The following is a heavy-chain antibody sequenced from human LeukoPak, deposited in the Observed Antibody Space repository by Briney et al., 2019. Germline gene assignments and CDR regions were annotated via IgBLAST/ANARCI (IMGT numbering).Heavy chain of an antibody. D-gene: IGHD3-22*01. CDR1: GFTFSSYS. CDR3: ARAAPDITMIVVATRYYYYYMDV. V-gene: IGHV3-21*01. Sequence: GGSLRLSCAASGFTFSSYSMNWVRQAPGKGLEWVSSISSSSSYIYYADSVKGRFTISRDNAKNSLYLQMNSLRAEDTAVYYCARAAPDITMIVVATRYYYYYMDVWGKGTTVTVSS. J-gene: IGHJ6*03. CDR2: ISSSSSYI.